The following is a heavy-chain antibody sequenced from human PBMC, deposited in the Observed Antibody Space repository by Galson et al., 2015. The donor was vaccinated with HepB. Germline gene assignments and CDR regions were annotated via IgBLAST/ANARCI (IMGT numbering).Heavy chain of an antibody. V-gene: IGHV4-59*01. Sequence: SETLSLTCTVSGGSISSYYWSWIRQPPGKGLEWIGYIYYSGSTNYNPSLKSRVTISVDTSKNQFSLKLSSVTAADTAVYYCARVTEERDYDILTGYYSGPSAHIDYWGQGTLVIVSS. CDR3: ARVTEERDYDILTGYYSGPSAHIDY. CDR1: GGSISSYY. J-gene: IGHJ4*02. CDR2: IYYSGST. D-gene: IGHD3-9*01.